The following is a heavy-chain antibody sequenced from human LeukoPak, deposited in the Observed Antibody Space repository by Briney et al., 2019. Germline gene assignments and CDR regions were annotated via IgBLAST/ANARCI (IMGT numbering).Heavy chain of an antibody. J-gene: IGHJ4*02. CDR1: GGSFSSGSYY. D-gene: IGHD6-19*01. V-gene: IGHV4-61*09. CDR2: IYTSGSI. CDR3: ARDRAGPIGGIDY. Sequence: SQTLSLTCTVSGGSFSSGSYYWSWIRQPAGKGLEWIGHIYTSGSINYNPSLKSRVTISVDTSKNQFSLKLSSVTAADTAVYYCARDRAGPIGGIDYWGQGTLVTVSS.